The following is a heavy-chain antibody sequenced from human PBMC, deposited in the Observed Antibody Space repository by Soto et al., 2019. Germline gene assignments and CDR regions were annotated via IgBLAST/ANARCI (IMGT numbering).Heavy chain of an antibody. V-gene: IGHV4-31*03. D-gene: IGHD2-2*01. CDR3: ARTPGGYCSSTSCPATYNWFDP. J-gene: IGHJ5*02. CDR1: GGSISSGGYY. CDR2: IYYSGST. Sequence: QVQLQESGPGLVKPSQTLSLTCTVSGGSISSGGYYWSWIRQHPGKGLEWIGYIYYSGSTYYNPSLKSRVTISVDTSKNPFSLKLSSVTAADTAVYYCARTPGGYCSSTSCPATYNWFDPWGQGTLVTVSS.